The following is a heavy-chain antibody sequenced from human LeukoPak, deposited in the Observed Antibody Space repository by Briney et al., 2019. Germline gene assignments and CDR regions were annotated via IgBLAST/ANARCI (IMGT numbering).Heavy chain of an antibody. D-gene: IGHD2-2*01. Sequence: PGGSLRLSCAASGFTFSSYEMNWVRQAPGKGLEWVSYISSSSSTIYYADSVKGRFTISRDNAKNSLYLQMNSLRAEDTAVYYCARDRRSNIVVVPAATSGSRWFDPWGQGTLVTVSS. CDR1: GFTFSSYE. V-gene: IGHV3-48*03. J-gene: IGHJ5*02. CDR2: ISSSSSTI. CDR3: ARDRRSNIVVVPAATSGSRWFDP.